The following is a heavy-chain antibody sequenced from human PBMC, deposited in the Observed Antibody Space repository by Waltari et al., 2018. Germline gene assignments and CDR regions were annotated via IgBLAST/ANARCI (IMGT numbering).Heavy chain of an antibody. CDR3: ANLIGRYSSSSDY. Sequence: QVQLVQSGAEVKKPGASVKVSCKASGYTFTGYYMHWVRQAPGQRLEWMGRINPNSGGTNYAQKFQGRVTMTRDTSISTAYMELSRLRSDDTAVYYCANLIGRYSSSSDYWGQGTLVTVSS. V-gene: IGHV1-2*06. D-gene: IGHD6-6*01. CDR1: GYTFTGYY. J-gene: IGHJ4*02. CDR2: INPNSGGT.